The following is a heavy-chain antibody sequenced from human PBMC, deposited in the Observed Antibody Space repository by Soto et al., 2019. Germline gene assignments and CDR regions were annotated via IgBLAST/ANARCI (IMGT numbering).Heavy chain of an antibody. Sequence: LRLSFTASGFTFTNFAMTWVRQAPGKGLEWVASVNGGGDREYYADFAKGRFVLSRDNSKNTLFLQMQSLRDEDTALYYCAKGGASRGHYYGVDVWGQGTMVTVSS. CDR3: AKGGASRGHYYGVDV. CDR2: VNGGGDRE. D-gene: IGHD3-10*01. J-gene: IGHJ6*02. CDR1: GFTFTNFA. V-gene: IGHV3-23*01.